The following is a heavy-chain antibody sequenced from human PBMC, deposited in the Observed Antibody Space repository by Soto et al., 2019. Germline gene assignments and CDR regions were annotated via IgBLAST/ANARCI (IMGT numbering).Heavy chain of an antibody. CDR2: IYYSGST. CDR3: ARYQFVVPAVLGRENWFDP. V-gene: IGHV4-59*01. Sequence: PSETLSLTCTVSGGSISSYYWSWIRQPPGKGLEWIGYIYYSGSTNYNPSLKSRVTISVDTSKNQFSLKLSSVTAADTAVYYCARYQFVVPAVLGRENWFDPWGQGTLVTVSS. CDR1: GGSISSYY. J-gene: IGHJ5*02. D-gene: IGHD2-2*01.